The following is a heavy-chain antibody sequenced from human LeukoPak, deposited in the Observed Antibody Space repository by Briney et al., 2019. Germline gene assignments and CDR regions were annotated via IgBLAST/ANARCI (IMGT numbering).Heavy chain of an antibody. Sequence: SETLSLTCTVSGGSISSYYWSRIRQPPGKGLEWIGYIYYSGSTNYNPSLKSRVTISVDTSKNQFSLKLSSVTAADTAVYYCARGLYYDFWSGSPYWYFDLWGRGTLVTVSS. CDR2: IYYSGST. CDR3: ARGLYYDFWSGSPYWYFDL. CDR1: GGSISSYY. J-gene: IGHJ2*01. V-gene: IGHV4-59*12. D-gene: IGHD3-3*01.